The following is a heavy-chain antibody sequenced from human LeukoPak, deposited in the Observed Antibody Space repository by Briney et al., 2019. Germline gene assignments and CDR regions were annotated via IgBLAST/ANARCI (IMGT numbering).Heavy chain of an antibody. J-gene: IGHJ2*01. Sequence: GASVKVSCKASGYTFTGYYMHWVRQAPGQGLEWMGWINPNSGGTNYAQKFQGRVTMTRDTSISTAYMELSRLRSDDTAVYYCARVAQKLERIALAATSEWRANWYFDLWGRGTLVTVSS. CDR1: GYTFTGYY. CDR2: INPNSGGT. CDR3: ARVAQKLERIALAATSEWRANWYFDL. V-gene: IGHV1-2*02. D-gene: IGHD6-19*01.